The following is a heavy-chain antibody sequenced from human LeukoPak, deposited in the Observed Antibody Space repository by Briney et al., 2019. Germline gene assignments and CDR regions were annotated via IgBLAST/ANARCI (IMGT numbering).Heavy chain of an antibody. J-gene: IGHJ4*02. CDR1: GFTFSSYA. V-gene: IGHV3-21*01. Sequence: PGGSLRLSCAASGFTFSSYAMSWVRQAPGKGLEWVSSISSSSSYIYYADSVKGRFTISRDNAKNSLYLQMNSLRAEDTAVYYCARFIAVAGTDYWGQGTLVTVSS. CDR2: ISSSSSYI. CDR3: ARFIAVAGTDY. D-gene: IGHD6-19*01.